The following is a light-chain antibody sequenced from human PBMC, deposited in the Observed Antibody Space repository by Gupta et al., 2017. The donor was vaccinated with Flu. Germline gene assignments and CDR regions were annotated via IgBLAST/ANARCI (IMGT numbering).Light chain of an antibody. J-gene: IGLJ1*01. CDR2: ENS. CDR1: SSTIGSNY. Sequence: QSVLTHPASVSVAAGQKASISWSGRSSTIGSNYVSWYQQFPGTAPKLLIYENSRRPLGISDRFSGSKSGTSATLDISGLQTGDEADYYCGTRDSSLFAGVFGSGTKVTVL. CDR3: GTRDSSLFAGV. V-gene: IGLV1-51*02.